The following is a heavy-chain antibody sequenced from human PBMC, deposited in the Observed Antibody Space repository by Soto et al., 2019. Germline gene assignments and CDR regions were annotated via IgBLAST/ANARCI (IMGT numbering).Heavy chain of an antibody. V-gene: IGHV3-30-3*01. CDR3: ARPLWRDDYNWGYFDL. D-gene: IGHD4-4*01. CDR1: GFTFSSYA. CDR2: ISYDGSKK. J-gene: IGHJ2*01. Sequence: QVQLVESGGGVVQPGRSLRLSCAASGFTFSSYAMHWVRQAPGKGLEWVAVISYDGSKKYYADSVKGRFTISRDNSKNTLYLQMNSLIAEDTAVYYCARPLWRDDYNWGYFDLWGRGTLVTVSS.